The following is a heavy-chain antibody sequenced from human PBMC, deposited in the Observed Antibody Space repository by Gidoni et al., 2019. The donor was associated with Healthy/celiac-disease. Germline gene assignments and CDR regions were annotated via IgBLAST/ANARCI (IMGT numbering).Heavy chain of an antibody. D-gene: IGHD4-4*01. CDR2: IDPSDSYT. CDR1: GYSVTSYW. J-gene: IGHJ6*04. V-gene: IGHV5-10-1*03. Sequence: EVQLVQSGAEVKKPGESLRIACKGSGYSVTSYWISWMRQMPGKGLELLGRIDPSDSYTNYLPSFQVHVTISADKSISTAYLQWSSLKASDTAMYYCARLLYSNYGVPDGMDVWGKGTTVTVSS. CDR3: ARLLYSNYGVPDGMDV.